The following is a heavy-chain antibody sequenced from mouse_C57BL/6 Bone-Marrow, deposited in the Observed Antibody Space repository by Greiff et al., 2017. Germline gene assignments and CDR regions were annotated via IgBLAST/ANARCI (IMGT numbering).Heavy chain of an antibody. Sequence: VQLKESGAELVRPGASVKLSCTASGFNIKDYYMHWVKQRPEQGLEWIGWIDPENGDTEYASKFQGKATITADTSSNTAYLQLSSLTSEDTAVYYCTTIRVTTVVADYWGQGTTLTVSS. CDR1: GFNIKDYY. CDR2: IDPENGDT. J-gene: IGHJ2*01. CDR3: TTIRVTTVVADY. V-gene: IGHV14-4*01. D-gene: IGHD1-1*01.